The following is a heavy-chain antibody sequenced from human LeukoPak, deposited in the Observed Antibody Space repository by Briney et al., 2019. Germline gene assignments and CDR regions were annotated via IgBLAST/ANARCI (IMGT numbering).Heavy chain of an antibody. CDR3: VNYGSGSYYRYNWFDP. V-gene: IGHV1-24*01. Sequence: ASVKVSCKVSGYNLTELSMHWVRQAPGKGLEWMGGFDPEDGETIYAQKFQGRVTMTEDTSTDTAYMELSSLRSEDTAVYYCVNYGSGSYYRYNWFDPWGQGTLVTVSS. CDR2: FDPEDGET. J-gene: IGHJ5*02. CDR1: GYNLTELS. D-gene: IGHD3-10*01.